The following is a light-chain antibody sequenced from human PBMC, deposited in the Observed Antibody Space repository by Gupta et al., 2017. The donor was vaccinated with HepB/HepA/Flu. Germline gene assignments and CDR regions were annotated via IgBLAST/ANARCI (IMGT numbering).Light chain of an antibody. J-gene: IGLJ2*01. CDR2: NND. V-gene: IGLV1-44*01. Sequence: QSVLTQPPSASGTPGQRVTISCSGSSFNIGSNTVHWYQHLPGTAPKIVIYNNDQRPSGVPDRFFGSKSGSSASLAISGLQSDDESYYHCAAWDDSLDGAVFGGGTKVTVL. CDR1: SFNIGSNT. CDR3: AAWDDSLDGAV.